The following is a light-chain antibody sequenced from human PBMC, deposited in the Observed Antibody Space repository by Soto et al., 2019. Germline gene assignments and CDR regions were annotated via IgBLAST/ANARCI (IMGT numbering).Light chain of an antibody. J-gene: IGKJ2*01. CDR1: QDISNS. CDR2: DAF. CDR3: QQYDSVPPYT. Sequence: DIQMTQSPSSLSASVGDRVTITCQASQDISNSLNWYQQKPGKAPKVLIYDAFNLEAGVPSRFSGSGSGTDFTLTISNLQPEDIATYYCQQYDSVPPYTFGQGTKLEIK. V-gene: IGKV1-33*01.